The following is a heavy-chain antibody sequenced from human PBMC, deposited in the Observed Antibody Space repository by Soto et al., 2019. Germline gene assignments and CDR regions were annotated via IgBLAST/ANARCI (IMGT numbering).Heavy chain of an antibody. Sequence: QPGGSLRLSCAASGFTFSSYGMHWVRQAPGKGLEWVAVISYDGSNKYYADSVKGRFTISRDNSKNTLYLQMNSLRAEDTAVYYCAKDPSTPYNFWSGYYLDYWGQGTLVTVSS. CDR3: AKDPSTPYNFWSGYYLDY. V-gene: IGHV3-30*18. CDR2: ISYDGSNK. J-gene: IGHJ4*02. D-gene: IGHD3-3*01. CDR1: GFTFSSYG.